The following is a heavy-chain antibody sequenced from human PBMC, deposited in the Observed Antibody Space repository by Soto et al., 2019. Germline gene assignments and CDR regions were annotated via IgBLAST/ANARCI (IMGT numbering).Heavy chain of an antibody. J-gene: IGHJ4*02. D-gene: IGHD3-9*01. CDR3: ARADILTGYYLDY. CDR2: INAGNGDT. CDR1: GYTFTSYA. V-gene: IGHV1-3*01. Sequence: ASVKVSCKASGYTFTSYAMHWVRQAPGQSLEWMGWINAGNGDTKYSQKFQDRVTIIRDASASTAYMELSSLRSEDTAVYFCARADILTGYYLDYWGPGTLVTVSS.